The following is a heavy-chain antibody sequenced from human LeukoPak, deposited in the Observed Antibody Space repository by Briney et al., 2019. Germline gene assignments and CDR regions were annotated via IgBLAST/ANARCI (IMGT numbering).Heavy chain of an antibody. V-gene: IGHV3-74*01. Sequence: GGSLRLSCVVSGFTFSSYWMHWVRQAPGKGLVWVSRIYSDGSSTYYADSVKGRFTISRDNAKNTLYLQMNSLRADDTAVYFFARDQRRASYWGQGTLVTVSS. CDR3: ARDQRRASY. CDR2: IYSDGSST. J-gene: IGHJ4*02. CDR1: GFTFSSYW.